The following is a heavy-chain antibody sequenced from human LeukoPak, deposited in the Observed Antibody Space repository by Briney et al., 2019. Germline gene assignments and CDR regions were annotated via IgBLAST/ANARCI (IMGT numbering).Heavy chain of an antibody. J-gene: IGHJ4*02. CDR1: GFTFSSYA. V-gene: IGHV3-23*01. CDR3: AKERDVGYCTNGVCYNRGFDY. CDR2: ISGSGGST. D-gene: IGHD2-8*01. Sequence: GASLRLSCAASGFTFSSYAMSWVRQAPGKGLEWVSAISGSGGSTYYADSVKGRFTISRDNSKNTLYLQMNSLRAEDTAVYYCAKERDVGYCTNGVCYNRGFDYWGQGTLVTVSS.